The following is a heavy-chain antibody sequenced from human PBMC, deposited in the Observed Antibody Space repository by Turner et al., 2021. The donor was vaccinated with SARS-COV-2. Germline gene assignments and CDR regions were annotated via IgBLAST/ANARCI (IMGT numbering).Heavy chain of an antibody. D-gene: IGHD3-10*01. V-gene: IGHV1-2*02. CDR1: GYSFTGYY. CDR3: ARSRYYYGSYDDYGMDV. CDR2: INPNRGGT. Sequence: VQLVQSGAAVKNPGASVKVSCMASGYSFTGYYMHWVGQAPGQGLEWRGWINPNRGGTNYAQKCQGRDTMTSDTMNSTAYMELSRLRSDETAVYCCARSRYYYGSYDDYGMDVWGQGTTVTVSS. J-gene: IGHJ6*02.